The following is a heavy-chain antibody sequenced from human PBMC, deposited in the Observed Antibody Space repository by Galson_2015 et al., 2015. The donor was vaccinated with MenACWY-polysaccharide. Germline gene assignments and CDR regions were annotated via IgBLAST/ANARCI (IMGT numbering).Heavy chain of an antibody. Sequence: CAISGDSVSSNSAAWNWIRQSPSRGLEWLGRTYYRSKWYNDYAVSVKSRITINPDTSKNQFSLQLNSVTPEDTAVYYCARIVVVPAATGVYYYYGMDVWGQGTTVTVSS. CDR2: TYYRSKWYN. D-gene: IGHD2-2*01. CDR1: GDSVSSNSAA. J-gene: IGHJ6*02. CDR3: ARIVVVPAATGVYYYYGMDV. V-gene: IGHV6-1*01.